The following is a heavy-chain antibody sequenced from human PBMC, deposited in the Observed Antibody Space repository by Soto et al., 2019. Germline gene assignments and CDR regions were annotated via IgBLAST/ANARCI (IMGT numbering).Heavy chain of an antibody. CDR3: ASDRGGDAERPLDY. CDR1: GFTFGLHA. Sequence: DVQLVDSGGGLVQPGGSLRLSCPASGFTFGLHAMSWVRQAPGKGLEWVSTLSNTGKSPFYADSVKCRFTITRDNSTNMMFLQLNSLRAEATAFYYCASDRGGDAERPLDYWGQGTLVTVSS. D-gene: IGHD2-21*02. J-gene: IGHJ4*02. CDR2: LSNTGKSP. V-gene: IGHV3-23*04.